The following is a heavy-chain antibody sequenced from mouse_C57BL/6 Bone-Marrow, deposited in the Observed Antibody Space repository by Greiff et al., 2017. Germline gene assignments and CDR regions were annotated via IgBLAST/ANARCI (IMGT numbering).Heavy chain of an antibody. Sequence: EVKLVESGGGLVKPGGSLKLSCAASGFTFSDYGMHWVRQAPEKGLEWVAYISSGSSTIYYADTVKGRFTISRDNAKNTLFLQMTSLRSEDTAMYYCARPPALFAYWGQGTLVTVSA. CDR1: GFTFSDYG. CDR2: ISSGSSTI. J-gene: IGHJ3*01. CDR3: ARPPALFAY. V-gene: IGHV5-17*01.